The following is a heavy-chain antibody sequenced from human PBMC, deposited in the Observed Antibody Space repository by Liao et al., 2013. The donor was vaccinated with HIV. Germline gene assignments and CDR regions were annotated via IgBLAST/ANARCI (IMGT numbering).Heavy chain of an antibody. Sequence: QVQLQQWGAGLLKPSETLSLTCAVYGGSSSGYYWSWVRQPPGKGLEWIGEINQSGSTNYNPSLKSRVTISIDTSKNQFSLKLSSVTAADTAVYYCATGGNFYDRSGYYYGSPLTFDSWGQGILVSVSP. CDR3: ATGGNFYDRSGYYYGSPLTFDS. CDR2: INQSGST. D-gene: IGHD3-22*01. V-gene: IGHV4-34*02. J-gene: IGHJ4*02. CDR1: GGSSSGYY.